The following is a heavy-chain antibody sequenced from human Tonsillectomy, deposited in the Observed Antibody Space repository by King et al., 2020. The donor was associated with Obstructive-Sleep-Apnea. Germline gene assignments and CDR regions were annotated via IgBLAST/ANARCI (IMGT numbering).Heavy chain of an antibody. Sequence: VQLVESGGVVVQPGGSLRLSCAASGFTFDDYAMHWVRQAPGKGLEWVSLISWDGTSTYYADSVKGRFTISRDNSKNSLYLQMNSLRAGDSAFYYCAKEQFSSGWNRIFDYWGQGTLVTVSS. CDR1: GFTFDDYA. CDR2: ISWDGTST. V-gene: IGHV3-43D*03. CDR3: AKEQFSSGWNRIFDY. J-gene: IGHJ4*02. D-gene: IGHD6-19*01.